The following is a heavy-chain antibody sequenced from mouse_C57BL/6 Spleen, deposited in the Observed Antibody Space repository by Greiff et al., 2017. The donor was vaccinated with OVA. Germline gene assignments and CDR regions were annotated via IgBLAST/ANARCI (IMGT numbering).Heavy chain of an antibody. J-gene: IGHJ2*01. V-gene: IGHV1-82*01. CDR3: ASNWESFDY. CDR2: IYPGDGDT. D-gene: IGHD4-1*01. Sequence: VQGVESGPELVKPGASVKISCKASGYAFSSSWMNWVKQRPGKGLEWIGRIYPGDGDTNYNGKFKGKATLTADKSSSTAYMQLSSLTSEDSAVYFCASNWESFDYWGQGTTLTVSS. CDR1: GYAFSSSW.